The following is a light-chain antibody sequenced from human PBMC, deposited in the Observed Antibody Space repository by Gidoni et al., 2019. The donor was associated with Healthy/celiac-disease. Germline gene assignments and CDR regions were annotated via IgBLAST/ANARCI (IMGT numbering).Light chain of an antibody. CDR3: QQYNSYPMYT. V-gene: IGKV1-5*03. CDR2: KAS. CDR1: QSISSW. Sequence: DIQMTQSPSTLSASVGDRVTITCRASQSISSWLAWYQQKPGKAPKLLIYKASSLESGVPSRFSGSGSGTEFTLTISSLQPDDCATYYCQQYNSYPMYTFGQGTKLEIK. J-gene: IGKJ2*01.